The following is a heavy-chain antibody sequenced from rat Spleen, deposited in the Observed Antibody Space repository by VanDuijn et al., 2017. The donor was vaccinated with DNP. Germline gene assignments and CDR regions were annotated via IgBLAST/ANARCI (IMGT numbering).Heavy chain of an antibody. CDR1: GFTFSDYD. CDR3: ARWNSGHFDY. CDR2: ITYDCGGT. J-gene: IGHJ2*01. Sequence: EVQLVESGGGLVPPGRSLKLSCAASGFTFSDYDMAWVRQTPKKGLEWVATITYDCGGTYYRDSVKGRFTVSRDSAKNTLYLQMNSLRSEDMATYYCARWNSGHFDYWGQGVMVPVSS. D-gene: IGHD4-3*01. V-gene: IGHV5-7*01.